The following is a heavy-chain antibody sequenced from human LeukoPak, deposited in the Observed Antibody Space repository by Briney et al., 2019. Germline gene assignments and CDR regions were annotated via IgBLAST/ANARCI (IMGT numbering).Heavy chain of an antibody. CDR2: ISGSGGST. Sequence: GGSLRLSCAASGFTFSSYAMSWVRQAPGKGLEWVSAISGSGGSTYYADSVKGRFTISRDNSKNTLYLQMNSLRAEDTAVYYCAKERGYCGGDCFSRDAFDIWGQGTMVTVSS. J-gene: IGHJ3*02. D-gene: IGHD2-21*02. CDR3: AKERGYCGGDCFSRDAFDI. CDR1: GFTFSSYA. V-gene: IGHV3-23*01.